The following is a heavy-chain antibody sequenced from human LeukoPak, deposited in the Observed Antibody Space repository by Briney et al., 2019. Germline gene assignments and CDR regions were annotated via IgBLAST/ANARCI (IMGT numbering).Heavy chain of an antibody. D-gene: IGHD1-14*01. Sequence: GESLKISCKGSGYNFTNYWIHWVRQMPGKGLEWMGIIYPGDSDNRYSPSFQGQVTISADKSISTAYLQWSSLKASDTAMYYCARQGPSPDDAFDIWGQGTMVTVSS. J-gene: IGHJ3*02. CDR1: GYNFTNYW. CDR2: IYPGDSDN. V-gene: IGHV5-51*01. CDR3: ARQGPSPDDAFDI.